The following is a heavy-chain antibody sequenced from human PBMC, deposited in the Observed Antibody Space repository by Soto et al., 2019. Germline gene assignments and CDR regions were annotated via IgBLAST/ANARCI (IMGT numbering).Heavy chain of an antibody. CDR2: ISSSSSYI. CDR1: GFTFSSYS. Sequence: GGSLRLSCAASGFTFSSYSMNWVRQAPGKGLEWVSSISSSSSYIYYADSVKGRFTISRDNAKNSLYLQMNSLRAEDTAVYYCARDMAGTRNGMDVWGQGTTVTVSS. J-gene: IGHJ6*02. CDR3: ARDMAGTRNGMDV. D-gene: IGHD1-7*01. V-gene: IGHV3-21*01.